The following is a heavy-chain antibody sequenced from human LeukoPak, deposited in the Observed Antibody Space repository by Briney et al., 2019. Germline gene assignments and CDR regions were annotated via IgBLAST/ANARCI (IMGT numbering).Heavy chain of an antibody. CDR1: GFTFSSYS. Sequence: GGSLRLSCAASGFTFSSYSMNWVRQAPGKGLEWGSYISGSSSTIYYADSVKGRFTISRDNGKNTLYLQMNSLRAEDTAVYYCARDELGVGAFDIWGQGTMVTVSS. CDR3: ARDELGVGAFDI. D-gene: IGHD1-7*01. CDR2: ISGSSSTI. J-gene: IGHJ3*02. V-gene: IGHV3-48*01.